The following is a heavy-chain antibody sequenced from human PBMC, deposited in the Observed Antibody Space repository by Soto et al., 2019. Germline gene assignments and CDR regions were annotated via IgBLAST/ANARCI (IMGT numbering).Heavy chain of an antibody. Sequence: PSETLSLTCTVSGGSISSGGYYWSWIRQHPGKGLEWIGYIYYSGSTYYNPYLKSRVTISVDTSKNQFSLKLSSVTAADTAVYYCARAETASGWYFCDYWGQGTLVTVSS. CDR1: GGSISSGGYY. CDR3: ARAETASGWYFCDY. CDR2: IYYSGST. J-gene: IGHJ4*02. V-gene: IGHV4-31*03. D-gene: IGHD6-19*01.